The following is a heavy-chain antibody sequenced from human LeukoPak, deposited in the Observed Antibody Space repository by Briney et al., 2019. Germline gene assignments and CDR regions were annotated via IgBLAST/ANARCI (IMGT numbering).Heavy chain of an antibody. CDR1: GFTFNDAW. CDR3: TAGTGRSDFDY. Sequence: GGSLRLSCAASGFTFNDAWMSWVRQAPGKGLEWVGRVKRKGDDGTIDYAAPVKGRFTISRDDSKNTLYLHMNSLKSEDTAVYYCTAGTGRSDFDYWGQGTLVTVSS. J-gene: IGHJ4*02. CDR2: VKRKGDDGTI. V-gene: IGHV3-15*01. D-gene: IGHD3/OR15-3a*01.